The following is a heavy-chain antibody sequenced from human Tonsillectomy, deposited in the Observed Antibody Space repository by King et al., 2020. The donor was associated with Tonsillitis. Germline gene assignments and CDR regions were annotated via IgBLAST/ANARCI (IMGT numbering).Heavy chain of an antibody. CDR1: GYTFARFW. CDR3: ARLVRSGEPGRGYYRMDV. D-gene: IGHD7-27*01. Sequence: VQLVESGAEVKKPGESLKISCQGSGYTFARFWIGWGRQMPGKGLEWMGLIYPGDSDTRYSPSFQGQVTISADKSNSVAYLQWSSLEASDTAMYFCARLVRSGEPGRGYYRMDVWGKGTSVTVSS. J-gene: IGHJ6*04. CDR2: IYPGDSDT. V-gene: IGHV5-51*03.